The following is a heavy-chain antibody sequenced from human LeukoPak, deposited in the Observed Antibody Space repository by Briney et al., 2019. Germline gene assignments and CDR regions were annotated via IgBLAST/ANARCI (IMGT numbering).Heavy chain of an antibody. CDR2: LISDVSSA. V-gene: IGHV3-74*01. CDR1: GFTFSSYW. CDR3: VRDSRYCPDV. D-gene: IGHD2-8*02. J-gene: IGHJ6*02. Sequence: GGSLRLSCAASGFTFSSYWMHWVRQAPGKGLVWVSRLISDVSSASYADSVKGRFTISRDNTKNILYLQMNSLRAEDTAVYYCVRDSRYCPDVWGQGTTVTVSS.